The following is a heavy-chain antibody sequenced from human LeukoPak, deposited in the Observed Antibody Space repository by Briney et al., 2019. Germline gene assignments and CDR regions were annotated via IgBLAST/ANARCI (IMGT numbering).Heavy chain of an antibody. J-gene: IGHJ5*02. CDR3: ARPYYDFWSGNENWFDP. D-gene: IGHD3-3*01. CDR1: GYSISSGYY. Sequence: PSETLSLTRAVSGYSISSGYYWGWIRQPPGKGLEWIGSIYHSGSTYYNPSLKSRVTISVDTSKNQFSLKLSSVTAADTAVYYCARPYYDFWSGNENWFDPWGQGTLITVSS. V-gene: IGHV4-38-2*01. CDR2: IYHSGST.